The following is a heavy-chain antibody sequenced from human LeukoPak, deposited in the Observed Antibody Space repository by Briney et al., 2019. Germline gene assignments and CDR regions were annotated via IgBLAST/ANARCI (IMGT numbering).Heavy chain of an antibody. J-gene: IGHJ4*02. CDR2: ISWNSGSI. V-gene: IGHV3-9*01. CDR3: AKDIKYYYGSGSWNYFDY. Sequence: GGSLRLSCAASGFTFDDYAMHWVRQAPGKGLEWVSGISWNSGSIGYADSVKGRFTISRDNAKNSLYLQMNSLRAENTALYYCAKDIKYYYGSGSWNYFDYWGQGTLVTVSS. D-gene: IGHD3-10*01. CDR1: GFTFDDYA.